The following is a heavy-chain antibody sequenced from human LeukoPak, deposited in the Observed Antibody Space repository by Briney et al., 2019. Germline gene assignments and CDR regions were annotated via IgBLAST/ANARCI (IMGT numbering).Heavy chain of an antibody. Sequence: GRSLRLSCAASGFTFSSYAMHWVRQAPGKGLEWVAVISYDGSNKYYADSVKGRFTISRDNSKNTLYLQMNSLRAEDTAIYYCAGAFRYCSGGTCYHHDAFDIWGQGTMVTVSS. CDR3: AGAFRYCSGGTCYHHDAFDI. J-gene: IGHJ3*02. CDR2: ISYDGSNK. D-gene: IGHD2-15*01. CDR1: GFTFSSYA. V-gene: IGHV3-30-3*01.